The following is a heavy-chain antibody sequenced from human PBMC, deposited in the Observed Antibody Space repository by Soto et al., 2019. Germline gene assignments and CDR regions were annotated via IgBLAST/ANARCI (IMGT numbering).Heavy chain of an antibody. V-gene: IGHV4-61*01. CDR2: VFRSGSI. CDR3: ARARNRYFDY. Sequence: QVHLQESGPGLVRPSESLSLTCNVSGGSMSTGSYFWSWGRQPPGKGLEWIGYVFRSGSINYSPPFKSRVTISIDTSKNQFSLMLKSVTAADTAVYFCARARNRYFDYWGQGALVTVSS. J-gene: IGHJ4*02. D-gene: IGHD1-1*01. CDR1: GGSMSTGSYF.